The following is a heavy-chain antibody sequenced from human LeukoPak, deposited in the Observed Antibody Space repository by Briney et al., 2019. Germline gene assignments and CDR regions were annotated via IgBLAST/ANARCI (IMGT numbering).Heavy chain of an antibody. CDR2: IHSADSNT. J-gene: IGHJ4*02. D-gene: IGHD5-24*01. CDR3: ARHRSQVEMATIGY. V-gene: IGHV5-51*01. Sequence: PGESLKISCKDSGYSFTNYWIGWVRQMPGKGLEWMGIIHSADSNTKYSPSFQGQVTISADKSISTAYLQWSGLKASDTAMYYCARHRSQVEMATIGYWGQGTLVTVSS. CDR1: GYSFTNYW.